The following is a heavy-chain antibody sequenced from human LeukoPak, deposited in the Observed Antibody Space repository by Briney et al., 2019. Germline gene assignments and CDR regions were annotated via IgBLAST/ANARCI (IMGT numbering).Heavy chain of an antibody. J-gene: IGHJ4*02. CDR3: AKDIAADANFDY. CDR1: GFTFSSYS. CDR2: ISSSSSYI. D-gene: IGHD6-13*01. V-gene: IGHV3-21*01. Sequence: GGSLRLSCAASGFTFSSYSMNWVRQAPGKGLEWVSSISSSSSYIYYADSVKGRFTISRDNAKNSLYLQMNSLRAEDTAVYYCAKDIAADANFDYWGQGTLATVSS.